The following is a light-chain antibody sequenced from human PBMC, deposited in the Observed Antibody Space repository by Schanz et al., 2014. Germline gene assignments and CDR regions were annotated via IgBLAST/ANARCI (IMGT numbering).Light chain of an antibody. Sequence: QAVVTQEPSFSVSPGGTVTLTCGLSSGSVSTDYYPSWYQQTPGQAPRTLIYNTNTRSSGVPDRFSGSILGRRAALTITGAQADDESDYYCVLYMGYGVSVFGGGTKLTVL. CDR2: NTN. V-gene: IGLV8-61*01. CDR1: SGSVSTDYY. J-gene: IGLJ2*01. CDR3: VLYMGYGVSV.